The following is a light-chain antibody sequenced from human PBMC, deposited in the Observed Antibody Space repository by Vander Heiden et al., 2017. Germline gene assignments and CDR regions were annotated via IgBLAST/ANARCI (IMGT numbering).Light chain of an antibody. CDR2: YDG. J-gene: IGLJ2*01. CDR3: QAWDSSSDQVV. CDR1: NFGSKS. V-gene: IGLV3-21*01. Sequence: SYVLTQPPSVSLAPGKTARITCGGNNFGSKSVHWYQQKPGQASVLVIYYDGDRPSGIPERFSGSNSGHTATLTISRVEAGDEADYYCQAWDSSSDQVVFGGGTKLTVL.